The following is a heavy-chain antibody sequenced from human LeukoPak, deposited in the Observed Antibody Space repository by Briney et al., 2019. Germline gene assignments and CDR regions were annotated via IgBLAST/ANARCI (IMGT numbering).Heavy chain of an antibody. Sequence: PSETLSLTCAVYGGSFSGYYWSWIRQPPGKGLEWIGEINHSGSTNYNPSLKSRVTISVDTSKNQFSLKLSSVTAADTAVYYCARDLSNGSWFDPWGQGTLVTVSS. CDR3: ARDLSNGSWFDP. V-gene: IGHV4-34*01. J-gene: IGHJ5*02. D-gene: IGHD4-11*01. CDR2: INHSGST. CDR1: GGSFSGYY.